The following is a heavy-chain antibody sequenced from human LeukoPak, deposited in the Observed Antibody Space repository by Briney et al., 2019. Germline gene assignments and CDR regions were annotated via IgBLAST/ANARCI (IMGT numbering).Heavy chain of an antibody. CDR2: TRSKANSYAT. V-gene: IGHV3-73*01. CDR1: GFTFSGSA. CDR3: TSLLEWLLGINDY. D-gene: IGHD3-3*01. J-gene: IGHJ4*02. Sequence: GGSLRLSCAASGFTFSGSAMHWVRQASGKGLEWVGRTRSKANSYATAYAASVKGRFTISRDDSKNTAYLQMNSLKTEDTAVYYCTSLLEWLLGINDYWGQGTLVTVSS.